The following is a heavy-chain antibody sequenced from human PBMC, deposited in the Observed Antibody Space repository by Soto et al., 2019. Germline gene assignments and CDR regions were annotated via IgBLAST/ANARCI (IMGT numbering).Heavy chain of an antibody. V-gene: IGHV1-69*12. D-gene: IGHD1-1*01. J-gene: IGHJ4*02. CDR1: GGTFSNYA. CDR3: ARGPDDAGYFDY. Sequence: QVRLVQSGAEVKKPGSSVKVSCKASGGTFSNYAISWVRQAPGQGLEWMGGIILPFGTANYAQKFQGRVTITADESMTTAYMELSGLRSEDTAVYYCARGPDDAGYFDYWGQGTLVTVSS. CDR2: IILPFGTA.